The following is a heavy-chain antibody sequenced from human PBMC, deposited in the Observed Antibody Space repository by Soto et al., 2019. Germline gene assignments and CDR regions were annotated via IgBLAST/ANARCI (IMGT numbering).Heavy chain of an antibody. D-gene: IGHD4-4*01. Sequence: QVQLVQSGAEVKKPGSSVKVSCKASGGTFSSYAISWVRQAPGQGLEWMGGIIPIFGTANYAQKLQGRVTITADESTSTAYMELSSLRSEDTAVYYCARVEMATATEEYFQHWGQGTLVTVSS. V-gene: IGHV1-69*12. J-gene: IGHJ1*01. CDR1: GGTFSSYA. CDR2: IIPIFGTA. CDR3: ARVEMATATEEYFQH.